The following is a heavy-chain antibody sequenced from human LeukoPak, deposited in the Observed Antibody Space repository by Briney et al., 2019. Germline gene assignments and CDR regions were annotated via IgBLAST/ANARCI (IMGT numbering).Heavy chain of an antibody. CDR3: ARREAYYYDSSGPINWFDP. J-gene: IGHJ5*02. Sequence: PSETLSLTCAVYGGSFSGYYWSWIRQPPGKGLEWIGEINHRRSTNYNPSLKSRVTMSVDTSKNQFSLNLSSVTAADTAVYYCARREAYYYDSSGPINWFDPWGQGTLVTVSS. V-gene: IGHV4-34*01. CDR2: INHRRST. CDR1: GGSFSGYY. D-gene: IGHD3-22*01.